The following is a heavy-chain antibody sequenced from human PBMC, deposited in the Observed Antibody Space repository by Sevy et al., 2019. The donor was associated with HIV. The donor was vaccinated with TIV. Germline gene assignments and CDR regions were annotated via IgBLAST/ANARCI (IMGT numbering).Heavy chain of an antibody. CDR2: ISSSGSTI. V-gene: IGHV3-11*01. J-gene: IGHJ6*02. D-gene: IGHD6-19*01. CDR3: ARGTGSSGWYFDYYGMDV. CDR1: GFTFSDYY. Sequence: GGSLRFSCAASGFTFSDYYMSWIRQAPGKGLEWVSYISSSGSTIYYADSVKGRFTISRDNAKNSLYLQMNSLRAEDTAVYYCARGTGSSGWYFDYYGMDVWGQWTTVTVSS.